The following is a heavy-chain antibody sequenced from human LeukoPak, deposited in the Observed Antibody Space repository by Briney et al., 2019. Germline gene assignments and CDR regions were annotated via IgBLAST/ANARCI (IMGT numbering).Heavy chain of an antibody. V-gene: IGHV1-18*01. D-gene: IGHD5-18*01. CDR3: ARTHPIQLWLDLYYYYMDV. CDR1: GYTFTSYG. CDR2: MRAYNGNT. J-gene: IGHJ6*03. Sequence: ASEKVSCKDSGYTFTSYGISGGRQAPGQGVEWMGWMRAYNGNTNYAQKLQGRVTMTTDTSTSTAYMELRSLRSDDTAVYYCARTHPIQLWLDLYYYYMDVWGKGTTVTVSS.